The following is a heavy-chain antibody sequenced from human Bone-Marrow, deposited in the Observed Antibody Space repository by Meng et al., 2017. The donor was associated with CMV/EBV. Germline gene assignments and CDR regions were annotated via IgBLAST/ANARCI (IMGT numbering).Heavy chain of an antibody. Sequence: SVKVSCKASGGTFSSYAISWVRQAPGQGLEWMGGIIPILGIANYAQKFQGRVTITADKATSTAYMEQSSLRSEDTAVYYCARAHSMINYYYYGMDVWGQGTTVTVSS. CDR1: GGTFSSYA. D-gene: IGHD3-22*01. V-gene: IGHV1-69*10. CDR2: IIPILGIA. CDR3: ARAHSMINYYYYGMDV. J-gene: IGHJ6*02.